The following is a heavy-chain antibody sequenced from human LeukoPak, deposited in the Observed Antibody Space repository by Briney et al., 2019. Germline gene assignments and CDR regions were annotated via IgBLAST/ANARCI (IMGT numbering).Heavy chain of an antibody. J-gene: IGHJ4*02. CDR2: ISPGGGTT. V-gene: IGHV3-23*01. Sequence: PGGSLRLSCGVSGFAFGSEAMNWVRQSPARGLEWVASISPGGGTTYYADSVKGRFTISRDNAKNSLYLQMNSLRAEDTALYHCARGFEQGHFDYWGQGTLVTVSS. D-gene: IGHD6-19*01. CDR1: GFAFGSEA. CDR3: ARGFEQGHFDY.